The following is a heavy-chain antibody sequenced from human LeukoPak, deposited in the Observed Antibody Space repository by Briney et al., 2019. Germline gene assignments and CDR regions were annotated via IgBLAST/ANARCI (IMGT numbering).Heavy chain of an antibody. J-gene: IGHJ4*02. Sequence: SETLSLTCGVSGGSISTTNWWTWVRQPPGEGLEWIGEVHLSGRTHYNPSLKSRVAISVDKSENHISLKLTSVTAADTAVYYCAREGGPYRPLDYSGQGTLVTVAS. CDR1: GGSISTTNW. CDR2: VHLSGRT. CDR3: AREGGPYRPLDY. V-gene: IGHV4-4*02.